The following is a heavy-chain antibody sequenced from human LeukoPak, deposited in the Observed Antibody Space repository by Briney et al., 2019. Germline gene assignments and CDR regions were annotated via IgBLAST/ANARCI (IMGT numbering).Heavy chain of an antibody. J-gene: IGHJ1*01. Sequence: PGGSLRLSCAASGFTFSSYAMSWARQAPGKGLEWVSAINGSGGSTYYADSVKGRFTISRDNSKNTLYLQMNSLRADDTAVYYCAKDRWDIVVVVAATDEYFQHWGQGTLVTVSS. CDR1: GFTFSSYA. D-gene: IGHD2-15*01. CDR3: AKDRWDIVVVVAATDEYFQH. V-gene: IGHV3-23*01. CDR2: INGSGGST.